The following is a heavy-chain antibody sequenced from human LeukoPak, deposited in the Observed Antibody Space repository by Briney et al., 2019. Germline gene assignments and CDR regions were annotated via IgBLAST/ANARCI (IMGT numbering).Heavy chain of an antibody. Sequence: ASVKVSCKASGYTFASYAMHWVRQAPGQRLEWMGWINAGNGNTKYSQEFQGRVTITRDTSASTAYMELSSLRSEDMAVYYCARELYAAAGLGFDYWGQGTLVTVSS. CDR1: GYTFASYA. CDR3: ARELYAAAGLGFDY. V-gene: IGHV1-3*03. J-gene: IGHJ4*02. D-gene: IGHD6-13*01. CDR2: INAGNGNT.